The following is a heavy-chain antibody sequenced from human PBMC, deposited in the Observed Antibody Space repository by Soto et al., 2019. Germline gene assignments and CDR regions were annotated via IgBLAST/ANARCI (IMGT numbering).Heavy chain of an antibody. CDR3: AHGSGWLCSN. D-gene: IGHD2-2*01. J-gene: IGHJ4*02. CDR1: GFSLSTSGVG. V-gene: IGHV2-5*02. Sequence: QITLKESGPALVRPTQTLTLTCTFSGFSLSTSGVGVHWIRQPPGQALEWLALIYWDDYKRYSPSLKSRLTTPKDPPKTQLVLTMTNMDAVDTATYFCAHGSGWLCSNWGQGTLVSVSS. CDR2: IYWDDYK.